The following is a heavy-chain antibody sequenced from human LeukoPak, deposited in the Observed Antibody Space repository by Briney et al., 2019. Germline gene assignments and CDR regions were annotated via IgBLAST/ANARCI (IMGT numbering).Heavy chain of an antibody. CDR3: AREVFGIAVAGTLDY. CDR1: GFTFSSYA. V-gene: IGHV3-33*01. CDR2: IWYDGSNK. D-gene: IGHD6-19*01. J-gene: IGHJ4*02. Sequence: GRSLRLSCAASGFTFSSYAMHWVRQAPGKGLEWVAVIWYDGSNKYYADSVKGRFTISRDNSKNTLYLQMNSLRAEDTAVYYCAREVFGIAVAGTLDYWGQGTLVTVSS.